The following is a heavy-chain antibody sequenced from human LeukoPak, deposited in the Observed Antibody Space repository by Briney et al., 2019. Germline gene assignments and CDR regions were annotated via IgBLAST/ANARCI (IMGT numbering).Heavy chain of an antibody. J-gene: IGHJ3*02. V-gene: IGHV1-58*01. CDR3: AAEIYGGNSKCCSFDI. CDR1: GFTFSNSA. Sequence: ASVKVSCKTSGFTFSNSAVQWVRQARGQRLEWIGWIGVARGNTNYAQKVQDRITITRDMPTSTAYKELRSLESEDTAVYYCAAEIYGGNSKCCSFDIWGQGTIVTVSS. D-gene: IGHD4-23*01. CDR2: IGVARGNT.